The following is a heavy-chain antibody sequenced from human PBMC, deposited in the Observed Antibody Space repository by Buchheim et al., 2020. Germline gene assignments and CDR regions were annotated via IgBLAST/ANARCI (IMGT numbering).Heavy chain of an antibody. CDR3: ARGWEGGYNWFDP. CDR1: GGSFSGYY. J-gene: IGHJ5*02. D-gene: IGHD3-16*01. V-gene: IGHV4-34*01. Sequence: QVQLQQWGAGLLKPSETLSLTCAVYGGSFSGYYWSWIRQPPGKGLEWIGEINHSGSTNYNPSLKSRVTISVDTSKNQFSLELRSVTAADTTVYYCARGWEGGYNWFDPWGQGTL. CDR2: INHSGST.